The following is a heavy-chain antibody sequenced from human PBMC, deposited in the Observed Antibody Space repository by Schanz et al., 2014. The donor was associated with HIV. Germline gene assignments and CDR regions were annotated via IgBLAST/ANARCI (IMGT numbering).Heavy chain of an antibody. Sequence: EQLLESGGGLVQPGESLRLSCVASGFKLSLYWISWVRQAPGKGLEWVAVISYDGSNKYYADSVKGRFTIARDNSKNTLYLQMNRMRTEDTAVYYCARDGAMAFSLGMDVWGQGTTVTVSS. CDR1: GFKLSLYW. CDR2: ISYDGSNK. J-gene: IGHJ6*02. V-gene: IGHV3-30*03. D-gene: IGHD2-2*01. CDR3: ARDGAMAFSLGMDV.